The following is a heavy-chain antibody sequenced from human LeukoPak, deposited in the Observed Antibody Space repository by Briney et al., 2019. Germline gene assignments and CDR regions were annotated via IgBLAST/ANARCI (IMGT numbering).Heavy chain of an antibody. CDR1: GFTFSSYS. V-gene: IGHV3-21*01. CDR2: ISSSSSYI. J-gene: IGHJ2*01. Sequence: GGSLRLSCAASGFTFSSYSMNWVRQASGKGLEWVSSISSSSSYIYYADSVKGRFTISRDNAKNSLYLQMNSLRAEDTAVYYCARDQVHGAFDLWGRGTLVTVSS. CDR3: ARDQVHGAFDL.